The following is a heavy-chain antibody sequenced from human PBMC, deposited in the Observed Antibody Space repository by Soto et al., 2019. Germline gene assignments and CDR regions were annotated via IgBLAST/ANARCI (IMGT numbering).Heavy chain of an antibody. CDR3: AKDLPKGQIYYYYYGMDV. CDR2: ISYDGSNK. Sequence: GGSLRLSCAASGFTFSSYGMHWVRQAPGKGLEWVAVISYDGSNKYYADSVKGRFTISGDNSKNTLYLQMNSLRAEDTAVYYCAKDLPKGQIYYYYYGMDVWGQGTTVTVSS. J-gene: IGHJ6*02. V-gene: IGHV3-30*18. CDR1: GFTFSSYG.